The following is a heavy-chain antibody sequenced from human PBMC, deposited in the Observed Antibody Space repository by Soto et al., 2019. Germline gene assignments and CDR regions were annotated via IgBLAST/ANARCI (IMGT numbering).Heavy chain of an antibody. CDR1: GFTFSSYA. Sequence: GGSLRLSCAAYGFTFSSYAMSRVRQAPGKGLEWVSAISGSGGSTYYADSVKGRFTISRDNSNNTLYLQMDSLRAEDTAVYYCAKDRGYSSGLYISGYYYYVMDVWGQGTTVTVSS. CDR2: ISGSGGST. V-gene: IGHV3-23*01. D-gene: IGHD6-19*01. J-gene: IGHJ6*02. CDR3: AKDRGYSSGLYISGYYYYVMDV.